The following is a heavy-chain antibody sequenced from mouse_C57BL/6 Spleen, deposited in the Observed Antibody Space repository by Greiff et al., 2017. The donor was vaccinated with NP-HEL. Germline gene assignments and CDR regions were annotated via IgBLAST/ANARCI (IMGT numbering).Heavy chain of an antibody. V-gene: IGHV1-18*01. CDR3: ARGGYGSSHWYFDV. CDR2: INPNNGGT. J-gene: IGHJ1*03. CDR1: GYTFTDYN. D-gene: IGHD1-1*01. Sequence: VQLQQSGPELVKPGASVKIPCKASGYTFTDYNMDWVKQSHGKSLEWIGDINPNNGGTIYNQNFKGKATLTVDKSSSTAYMELRSLTSEDTAVYYCARGGYGSSHWYFDVWGTGTTVTVSS.